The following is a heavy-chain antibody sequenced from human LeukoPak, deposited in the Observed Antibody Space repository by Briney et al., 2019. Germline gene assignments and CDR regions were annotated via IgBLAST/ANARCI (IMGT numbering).Heavy chain of an antibody. Sequence: PGGSLRLSCAASGFIFNNNAMSWVRQAPGKGLEWVSSISSSSSYIYYADSVKGRFTISRDNAKNSLYLQMNSLRAEDTAVYYCARVSTDSSGYAAFDYWGQGTLVTVSS. CDR1: GFIFNNNA. CDR3: ARVSTDSSGYAAFDY. D-gene: IGHD3-22*01. J-gene: IGHJ4*02. V-gene: IGHV3-21*01. CDR2: ISSSSSYI.